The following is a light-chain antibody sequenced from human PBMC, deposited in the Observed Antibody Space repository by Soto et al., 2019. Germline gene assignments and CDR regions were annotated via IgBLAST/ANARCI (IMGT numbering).Light chain of an antibody. V-gene: IGKV3-15*01. CDR1: QSVTS. J-gene: IGKJ3*01. CDR2: GAS. CDR3: QHYNNWPFT. Sequence: EIVMTQSPDTLSVSPGERATLSCRASQSVTSLAWYQQKPGQAPRLLIYGASTRATGIPARFSGSGSGTEFTLTITSLQSEDFAVYYCQHYNNWPFTFGPGTKVDI.